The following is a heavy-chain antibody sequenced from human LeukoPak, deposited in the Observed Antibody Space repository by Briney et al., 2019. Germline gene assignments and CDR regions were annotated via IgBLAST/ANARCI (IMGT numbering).Heavy chain of an antibody. Sequence: GGSLRLSCTSSGFTVSSTYISWVRQAPGKGLEWVSVIYSGGRTDYTDSVKDRFTISRDASKNTVFLQMNSLSVEDTAVYHCARGPTDKAVDGIFFGHWGQGTVVTVSS. V-gene: IGHV3-53*01. CDR3: ARGPTDKAVDGIFFGH. J-gene: IGHJ4*02. CDR1: GFTVSSTY. CDR2: IYSGGRT. D-gene: IGHD6-19*01.